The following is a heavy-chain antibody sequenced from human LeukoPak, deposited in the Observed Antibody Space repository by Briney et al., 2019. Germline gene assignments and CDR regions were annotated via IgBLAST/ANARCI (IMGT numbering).Heavy chain of an antibody. CDR1: GGSISSGGYY. CDR3: ARVYFLPPGYSYGPADYYFDY. J-gene: IGHJ4*02. V-gene: IGHV4-31*03. D-gene: IGHD5-18*01. Sequence: PSETLSLTCTVSGGSISSGGYYWSWIRQHPGKGLEWIGYIYYSGSTYYSPSLKSRVTISVDTSKNQFSLRLSSVTAADTAVYYCARVYFLPPGYSYGPADYYFDYWGQGTLVTVSS. CDR2: IYYSGST.